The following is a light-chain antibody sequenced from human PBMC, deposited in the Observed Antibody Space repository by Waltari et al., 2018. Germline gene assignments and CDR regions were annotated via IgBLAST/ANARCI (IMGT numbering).Light chain of an antibody. Sequence: QSVLTQPPSVSAAPGRRVTISCSGSYSDIGNYHVYWFQQLPGAAPRLLISDPYARPTGMPYRLSGFKSGTSGTLVSSDLQTDDEADYYCASWDTSLNIGLFGGGTELTVL. CDR3: ASWDTSLNIGL. V-gene: IGLV1-51*01. CDR2: DPY. J-gene: IGLJ3*02. CDR1: YSDIGNYH.